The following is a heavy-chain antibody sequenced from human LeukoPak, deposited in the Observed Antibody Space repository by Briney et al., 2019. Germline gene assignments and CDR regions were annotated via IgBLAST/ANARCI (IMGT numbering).Heavy chain of an antibody. V-gene: IGHV3-48*02. Sequence: GGSLTLSCAASGFTFTSFSMNWVRQAPGKGLEWVSYINNGSSVKNYAGSVKGRFTISRDNAKNSLYLQMNSLREEDTAVYYCARDWEMATIAAAELGYWGRGTRVTVSS. CDR3: ARDWEMATIAAAELGY. CDR2: INNGSSVK. D-gene: IGHD6-13*01. J-gene: IGHJ4*02. CDR1: GFTFTSFS.